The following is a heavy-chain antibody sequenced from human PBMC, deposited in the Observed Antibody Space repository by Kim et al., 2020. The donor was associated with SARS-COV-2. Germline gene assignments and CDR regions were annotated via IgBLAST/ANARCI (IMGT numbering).Heavy chain of an antibody. J-gene: IGHJ4*02. D-gene: IGHD3-22*01. Sequence: DSVEGRFTISRDNAKSSLYLQMNSLRAEDTAVYYWARDGYYDSSGYYIGYWGQGTLVTVSS. CDR3: ARDGYYDSSGYYIGY. V-gene: IGHV3-11*04.